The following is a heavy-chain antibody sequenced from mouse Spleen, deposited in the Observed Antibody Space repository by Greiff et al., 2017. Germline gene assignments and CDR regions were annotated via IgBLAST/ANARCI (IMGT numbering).Heavy chain of an antibody. V-gene: IGHV5-9*04. CDR1: GFTFSSYA. Sequence: EVKLVESGGGLVKLGGSLKLSCAASGFTFSSYAMSWVRQTPEKRLEWVATISSGGGNTYYPDSVKGRFTISRDNAKNTLYLQMSSLKSEDTAMYYCARGTNFDYWGQGTTLTVSS. CDR2: ISSGGGNT. J-gene: IGHJ2*01. CDR3: ARGTNFDY.